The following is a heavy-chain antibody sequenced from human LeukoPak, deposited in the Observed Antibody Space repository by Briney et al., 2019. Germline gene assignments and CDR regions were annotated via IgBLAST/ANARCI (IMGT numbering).Heavy chain of an antibody. CDR1: GFTFSSYA. D-gene: IGHD6-13*01. CDR2: ISGSRT. V-gene: IGHV3-23*01. CDR3: ARGGYSSSWYHFDY. J-gene: IGHJ4*02. Sequence: GGSLRLSCEASGFTFSSYAMSWVRQAPGKGLEWVSAISGSRTYYADSVKGRFTISRDNSKNTLFLQMNSLRAEDTAVYYCARGGYSSSWYHFDYWGQGTLVTVSS.